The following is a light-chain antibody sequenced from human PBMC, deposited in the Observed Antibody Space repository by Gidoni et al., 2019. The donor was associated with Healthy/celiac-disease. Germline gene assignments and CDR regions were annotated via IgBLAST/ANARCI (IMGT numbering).Light chain of an antibody. Sequence: ELVLTQSPATLSLSPGERATLSCRASQSVSSYLAWYQQKPGQAPRLLLYDASNRATGIPARFSGSGSGTDFTLTISSLEPDDFAVYYCQQRSNWPLTFGGGTKVEIK. J-gene: IGKJ4*01. CDR1: QSVSSY. CDR2: DAS. V-gene: IGKV3-11*01. CDR3: QQRSNWPLT.